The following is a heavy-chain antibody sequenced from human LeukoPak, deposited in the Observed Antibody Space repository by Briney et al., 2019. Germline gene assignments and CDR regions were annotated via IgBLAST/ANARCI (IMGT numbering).Heavy chain of an antibody. Sequence: PGGSLRLSCAASGFTFSSYSMNWVRQAPGKGLEGVSSISSSRSDIYYAASGRGRFAISRANPKNSLYLKMTTLRPEDTAVSSCARVAEMATIGALDYWGQGTLVTVSS. CDR3: ARVAEMATIGALDY. J-gene: IGHJ4*02. V-gene: IGHV3-21*01. CDR1: GFTFSSYS. D-gene: IGHD5-24*01. CDR2: ISSSRSDI.